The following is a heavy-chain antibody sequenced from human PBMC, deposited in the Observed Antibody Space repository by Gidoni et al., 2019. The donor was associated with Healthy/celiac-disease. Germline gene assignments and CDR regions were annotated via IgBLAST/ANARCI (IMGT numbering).Heavy chain of an antibody. Sequence: QVQLVESGRGVVQPGRSLRLSCAASGFNFSTYAMHWVRQAPGKGLEWVAVISYDGSNKYYADSVSGRFTISRDNSKNTLYLQMNSLRAEDSAVYYCARDPLLDGYYFDYWGQGTLVTVSS. CDR2: ISYDGSNK. CDR1: GFNFSTYA. CDR3: ARDPLLDGYYFDY. V-gene: IGHV3-30-3*01. J-gene: IGHJ4*02. D-gene: IGHD2-2*03.